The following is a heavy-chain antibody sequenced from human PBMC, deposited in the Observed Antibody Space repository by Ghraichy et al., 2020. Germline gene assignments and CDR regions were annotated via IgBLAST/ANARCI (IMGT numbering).Heavy chain of an antibody. CDR3: ARGDFYRYSYNWFDP. Sequence: SETLSLTCTVSGGSISSYYWSWIRQPAGKGLEWIGRIYTSGSTNYNPSLKSRVTMSVDTSKNQFSLKLSSVTAADTAVYYCARGDFYRYSYNWFDPWGQGTLVTVSS. V-gene: IGHV4-4*07. D-gene: IGHD5-18*01. CDR1: GGSISSYY. J-gene: IGHJ5*02. CDR2: IYTSGST.